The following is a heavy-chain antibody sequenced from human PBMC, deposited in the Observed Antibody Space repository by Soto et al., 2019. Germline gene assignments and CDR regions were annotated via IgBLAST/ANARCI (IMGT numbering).Heavy chain of an antibody. Sequence: QVQLVESGGGVVQPGRSLRLSCAASGFTFSNYAMHWVRQAPGKGLEWVAAISYDGSHKYYAESVKGRFTISRDNSKDTLYLQMNSLRTDDTAVFYCARDRTLNYGDFVYWGQGTLVTVSS. V-gene: IGHV3-30-3*01. CDR1: GFTFSNYA. CDR2: ISYDGSHK. J-gene: IGHJ4*02. D-gene: IGHD4-17*01. CDR3: ARDRTLNYGDFVY.